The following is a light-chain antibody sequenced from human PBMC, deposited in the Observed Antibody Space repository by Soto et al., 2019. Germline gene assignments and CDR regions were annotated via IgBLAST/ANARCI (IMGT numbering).Light chain of an antibody. V-gene: IGLV1-40*01. CDR1: SSSIGAGYD. Sequence: QAVVTQPPSVSGAPGQRVTISCTGSSSSIGAGYDVHWYQQLPGTAPKLLIYGNNNRPSGVPDRFSGSKSGASASLAITGLQAEDEADYYCQSYDNSLSGSYVFGTGTKLTV. CDR3: QSYDNSLSGSYV. J-gene: IGLJ1*01. CDR2: GNN.